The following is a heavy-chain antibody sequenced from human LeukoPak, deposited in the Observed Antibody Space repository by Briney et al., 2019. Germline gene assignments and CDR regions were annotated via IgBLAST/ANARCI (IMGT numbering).Heavy chain of an antibody. Sequence: GGSLRLSCATSGFSFSDNYMSWVRQAPGKGLEWVSVIYSGGSTYYADSVKGRFTISRDNSKNTLYLQMNSLRAEDTAVYYCARYWTSWGQGTLVTVSS. V-gene: IGHV3-66*01. CDR2: IYSGGST. J-gene: IGHJ5*02. CDR1: GFSFSDNY. D-gene: IGHD3/OR15-3a*01. CDR3: ARYWTS.